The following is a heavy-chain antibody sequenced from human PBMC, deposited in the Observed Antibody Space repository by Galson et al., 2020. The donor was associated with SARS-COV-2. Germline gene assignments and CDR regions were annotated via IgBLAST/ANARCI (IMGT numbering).Heavy chain of an antibody. V-gene: IGHV4-39*01. D-gene: IGHD6-19*01. CDR2: IYYLGST. J-gene: IGHJ3*02. CDR1: AGSMSSSSYY. CDR3: ARSNSGWYNDAFHI. Sequence: SETLSLTCTVSAGSMSSSSYYWGWIRQPPGKGLEWIGSIYYLGSTYYNPSLKSPVTISVDTSKNQFSLKLTSVTAADTAVYYCARSNSGWYNDAFHIWGQGTMVTVSS.